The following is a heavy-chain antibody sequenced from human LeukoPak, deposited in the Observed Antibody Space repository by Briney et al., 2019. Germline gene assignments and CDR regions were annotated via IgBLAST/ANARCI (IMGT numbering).Heavy chain of an antibody. V-gene: IGHV1-2*02. CDR3: ARTSGYYDSSGYLDY. Sequence: ASVKVSCKASGYTFTGYYMHWVRQAPGQGLEWMGWINPNSGGTNYAQKFQGRVTMTRDTSISTAYMELSRLRSDDTAVYYCARTSGYYDSSGYLDYWGQGTLVTVSP. J-gene: IGHJ4*02. CDR2: INPNSGGT. CDR1: GYTFTGYY. D-gene: IGHD3-22*01.